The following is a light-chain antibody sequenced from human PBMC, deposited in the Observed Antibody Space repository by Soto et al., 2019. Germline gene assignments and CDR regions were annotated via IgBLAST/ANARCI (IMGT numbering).Light chain of an antibody. J-gene: IGKJ5*01. CDR2: GAS. CDR1: QGISRW. Sequence: DIQMTQSPSFVSASVGDRVTITCRARQGISRWLAWYQQRPVKAPELLIYGASILQSGVPSRLSGSGSGTDVALTISRLQPEDFATYYCQQANSVTLTFGHGTRLEI. V-gene: IGKV1-12*01. CDR3: QQANSVTLT.